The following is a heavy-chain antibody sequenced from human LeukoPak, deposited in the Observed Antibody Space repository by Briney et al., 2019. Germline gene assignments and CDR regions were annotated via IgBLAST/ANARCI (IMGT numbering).Heavy chain of an antibody. V-gene: IGHV4-39*07. J-gene: IGHJ4*02. CDR2: IYYSGST. Sequence: SETLSLTCTVSGGSISSSSYYWGWIRQPPGKGLEWIGSIYYSGSTYYNPSLKSRVTISVDTSKNQFSLKLSSVTAADTAVYYCASGSGMVLGYWGQGTLVTVSS. CDR3: ASGSGMVLGY. D-gene: IGHD3-10*01. CDR1: GGSISSSSYY.